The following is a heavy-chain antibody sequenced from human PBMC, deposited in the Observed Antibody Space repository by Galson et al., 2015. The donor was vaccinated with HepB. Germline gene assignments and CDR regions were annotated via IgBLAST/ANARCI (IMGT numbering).Heavy chain of an antibody. CDR1: GYTFTSYA. J-gene: IGHJ5*02. D-gene: IGHD6-19*01. Sequence: SVKVSCKASGYTFTSYAMHWVRQAPGQRLEWMGWINAGNGNTKYSQKFQGRVTITRDTSASTAYMELSSLRSEDTAVYYCARDLAPGIAVADDNPWGQGTLVTVSS. V-gene: IGHV1-3*01. CDR3: ARDLAPGIAVADDNP. CDR2: INAGNGNT.